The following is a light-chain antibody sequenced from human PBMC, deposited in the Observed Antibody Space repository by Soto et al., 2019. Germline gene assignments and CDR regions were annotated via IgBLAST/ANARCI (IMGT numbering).Light chain of an antibody. CDR1: QMGSSGY. J-gene: IGKJ1*01. CDR2: GAS. CDR3: QRFHAPLPRT. V-gene: IGKV3-20*01. Sequence: EIVLTQSPGSLSLSPVARGTLSFKGIQMGSSGYLAWYQQKHGQAPRLLLYGASSTATGAPDRFRGGGCGTDFTLTISSLGLEDDAVYYCQRFHAPLPRTFGQGTKVDIK.